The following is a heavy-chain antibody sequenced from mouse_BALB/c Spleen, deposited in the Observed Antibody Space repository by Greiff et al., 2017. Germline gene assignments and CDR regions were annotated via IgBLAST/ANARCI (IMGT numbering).Heavy chain of an antibody. Sequence: EVKLVESGGGLVQPGGSLRLSCATSGFTFTDYYMSWVRQPPGKALEWLGFIRNKANGYTTEYSASVKGRFTISRDNSQSILYLQMNTLRAEDSATYYCARVYGNYGFDYWGQGTTLTVSS. CDR1: GFTFTDYY. D-gene: IGHD2-1*01. CDR2: IRNKANGYTT. V-gene: IGHV7-3*02. J-gene: IGHJ2*01. CDR3: ARVYGNYGFDY.